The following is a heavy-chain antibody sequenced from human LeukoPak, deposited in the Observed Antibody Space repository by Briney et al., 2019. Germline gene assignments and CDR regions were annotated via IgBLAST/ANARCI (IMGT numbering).Heavy chain of an antibody. CDR3: ARDIRGPTGFDSSGRDTLDY. V-gene: IGHV3-30*04. CDR2: ILYDGTMK. Sequence: GGSLRLSCAASGFTFSSYEMNWVRQAPGKGLEWVAVILYDGTMKYYGDSVKGRFTISRDDSNNMLYLQMNSLRPEDTAVYFCARDIRGPTGFDSSGRDTLDYWGQGTLVTVSS. CDR1: GFTFSSYE. J-gene: IGHJ4*02. D-gene: IGHD3-22*01.